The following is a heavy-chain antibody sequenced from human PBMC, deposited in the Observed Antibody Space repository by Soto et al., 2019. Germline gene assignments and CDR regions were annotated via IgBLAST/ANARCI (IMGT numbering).Heavy chain of an antibody. Sequence: VQLVESGGGLVKPGGSLRLSCAASGLTFSSYTMNWVRQAPGKGLEWVSSISSSSSYIYYADSVKGRFPISRDNAKNSLYLQMNSLRAEDTAVYYCARTLRGYSSGEDYWGQGTLVTVSS. CDR3: ARTLRGYSSGEDY. D-gene: IGHD6-19*01. CDR1: GLTFSSYT. V-gene: IGHV3-21*01. J-gene: IGHJ4*02. CDR2: ISSSSSYI.